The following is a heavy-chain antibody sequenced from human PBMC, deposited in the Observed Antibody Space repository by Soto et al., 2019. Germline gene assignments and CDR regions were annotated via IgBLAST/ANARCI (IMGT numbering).Heavy chain of an antibody. CDR2: IYWDDDE. CDR3: AHATPPTNPGSYYNFDY. V-gene: IGHV2-5*02. J-gene: IGHJ4*02. CDR1: VFSLSSSGVG. D-gene: IGHD3-10*01. Sequence: QITLKASGPTLVKPTQPLTLTCTFSVFSLSSSGVGVGWFRQPPGKALEGLAVIYWDDDERYSQSLKSRLTINKDTSKNQVVLTMTNMDPVDTATYYCAHATPPTNPGSYYNFDYWGQGTLVTVS.